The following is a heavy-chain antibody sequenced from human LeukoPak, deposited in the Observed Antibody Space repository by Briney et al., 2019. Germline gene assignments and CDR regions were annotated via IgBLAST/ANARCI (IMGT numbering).Heavy chain of an antibody. CDR1: GFTFSSYA. J-gene: IGHJ4*02. CDR2: ISSNGGST. CDR3: AKGAYRPYYYDSSGYYYYFDY. V-gene: IGHV3-64*01. Sequence: GGSLRLSCAASGFTFSSYAMHWVRQAPGKGLEYVSAISSNGGSTYYANSVKGRFTVSRDNSKNTLYLQMNSLRAEDTAVYYCAKGAYRPYYYDSSGYYYYFDYWGQGTLVTVSS. D-gene: IGHD3-22*01.